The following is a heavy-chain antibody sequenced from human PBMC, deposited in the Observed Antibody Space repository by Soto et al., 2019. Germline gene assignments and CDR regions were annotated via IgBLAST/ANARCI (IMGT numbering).Heavy chain of an antibody. CDR3: ARDTPVTETIFFDS. CDR2: IHYSGTT. D-gene: IGHD2-21*02. Sequence: QVQLQESGPGLVKPSETLSLTCTVSGGSVSSGTYFWSWLRQPPGKGLAWIGYIHYSGTTNYNASLQSRVTIVVDRSRDQFSLRLSSVTAADTALYYCARDTPVTETIFFDSWGQGALVTVSS. V-gene: IGHV4-61*01. J-gene: IGHJ4*02. CDR1: GGSVSSGTYF.